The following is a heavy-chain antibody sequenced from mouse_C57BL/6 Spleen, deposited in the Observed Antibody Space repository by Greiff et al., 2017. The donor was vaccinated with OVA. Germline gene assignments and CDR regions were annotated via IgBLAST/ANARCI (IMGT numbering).Heavy chain of an antibody. CDR2: ISSGGSYT. D-gene: IGHD2-3*01. V-gene: IGHV5-6*01. Sequence: EVQLVESGGDLVKPGGSLKLSCAASGFTFSSYGMSWVRQTPDKRLEWVATISSGGSYTYYPDSVKGRFTISRDNAKNTLYLQMSSLKSEDTAMYYCARQVTTPYAMDYWGQGTSVTVSS. CDR1: GFTFSSYG. CDR3: ARQVTTPYAMDY. J-gene: IGHJ4*01.